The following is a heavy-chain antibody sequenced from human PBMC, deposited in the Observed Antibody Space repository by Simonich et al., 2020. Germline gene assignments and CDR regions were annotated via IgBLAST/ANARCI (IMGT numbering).Heavy chain of an antibody. CDR2: IYCSGCT. CDR3: ARHAGFAFDI. J-gene: IGHJ3*02. D-gene: IGHD6-13*01. V-gene: IGHV4-39*01. Sequence: QLQLQESGPGLVKPSETLFLTCTVSGGSISSRSYYWGWIRQPPGKGLEGIGSIYCSGCTYHNPSLKSLVTISVDTSKNQFSLKLSSVTAADTAVYYCARHAGFAFDIWGQGTMVTVSS. CDR1: GGSISSRSYY.